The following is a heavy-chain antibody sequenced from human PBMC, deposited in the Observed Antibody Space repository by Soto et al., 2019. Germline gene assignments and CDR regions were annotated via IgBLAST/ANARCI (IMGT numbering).Heavy chain of an antibody. CDR3: ARTTLGDCTSTSCYGSYYYGMDV. J-gene: IGHJ6*02. V-gene: IGHV3-9*01. D-gene: IGHD2-2*01. CDR1: GFMFDDYA. CDR2: ISWNSGSI. Sequence: GGSLRLSCAASGFMFDDYAMHWVRQAPGKGLEWVSGISWNSGSIGYADSVKGRFTISRDNAKNSLSLQMNSLRAEDTALYYCARTTLGDCTSTSCYGSYYYGMDVWGQGTTVTVSS.